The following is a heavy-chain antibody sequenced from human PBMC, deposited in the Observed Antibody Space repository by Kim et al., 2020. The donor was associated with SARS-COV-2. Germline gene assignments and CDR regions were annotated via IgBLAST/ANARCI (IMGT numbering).Heavy chain of an antibody. J-gene: IGHJ6*02. CDR3: ARDHPYYGSGSYYSGPNYYYYYYGMDV. D-gene: IGHD3-10*01. CDR1: GYTFTSYG. Sequence: ASVKVSCKASGYTFTSYGISWVRQAPGQGLEWMGWISAYNGNTNYAQKLQGRVTMTTDTSTSTAYMELRSLRSDDTAVYYCARDHPYYGSGSYYSGPNYYYYYYGMDVWGQGTTVTVSS. V-gene: IGHV1-18*04. CDR2: ISAYNGNT.